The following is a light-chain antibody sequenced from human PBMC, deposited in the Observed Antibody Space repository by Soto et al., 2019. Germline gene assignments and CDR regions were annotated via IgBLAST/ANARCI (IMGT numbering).Light chain of an antibody. CDR2: GNN. J-gene: IGLJ3*02. Sequence: QSVLTQPPSGTGAPGQRVTISCTGNNSNIGAGYDVHWYKQLPGTALNIFIYGNNNGPSGVADRFSGSKSGASVSLALTGLPVEDEVDYYCQYYHSSLSPWVFGGGTKLTVL. CDR3: QYYHSSLSPWV. CDR1: NSNIGAGYD. V-gene: IGLV1-40*01.